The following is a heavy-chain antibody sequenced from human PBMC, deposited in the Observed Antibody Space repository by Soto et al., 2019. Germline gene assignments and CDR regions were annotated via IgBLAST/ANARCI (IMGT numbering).Heavy chain of an antibody. CDR2: VYYGPIT. D-gene: IGHD2-2*01. Sequence: SETLSLTCTVSGGSISSSYWSWSRQPPGKGLGWIGFVYYGPITNYSPSFKSRVTISVDTSMNRNSLEQIVVTASDTTVYYCARLGHGGSNSYCMDWFDPWGQGTLVTVSS. V-gene: IGHV4-59*08. J-gene: IGHJ5*02. CDR3: ARLGHGGSNSYCMDWFDP. CDR1: GGSISSSY.